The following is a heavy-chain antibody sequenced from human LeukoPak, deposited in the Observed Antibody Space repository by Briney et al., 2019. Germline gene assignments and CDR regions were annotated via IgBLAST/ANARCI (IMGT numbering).Heavy chain of an antibody. Sequence: GGSLRLSCKASGFTFSNYAMNWVRQAPGKGLEWVSSITSVSSYKYYADSVKGRFTISRDNAKNSLFLQMNSLRAEDTAIYYCARDPTADDYWGQGTLVTVFS. CDR2: ITSVSSYK. D-gene: IGHD2-2*01. J-gene: IGHJ4*02. CDR1: GFTFSNYA. CDR3: ARDPTADDY. V-gene: IGHV3-21*01.